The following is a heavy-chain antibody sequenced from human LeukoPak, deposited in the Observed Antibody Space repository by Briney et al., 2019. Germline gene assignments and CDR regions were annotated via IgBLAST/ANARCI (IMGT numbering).Heavy chain of an antibody. D-gene: IGHD3-9*01. CDR1: GFTFSSYA. J-gene: IGHJ4*02. CDR2: ISVSGGST. Sequence: GGSLRLSCAASGFTFSSYAMSWVRQAPGKGLEWVSVISVSGGSTYYADSVRGRFTTSRDNSKSTLYLQMNSLRTEDTAVYYCARSNDILTGAFDYWGQGTVVTVSS. V-gene: IGHV3-23*01. CDR3: ARSNDILTGAFDY.